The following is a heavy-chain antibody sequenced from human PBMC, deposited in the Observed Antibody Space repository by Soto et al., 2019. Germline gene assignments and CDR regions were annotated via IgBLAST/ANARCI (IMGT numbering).Heavy chain of an antibody. J-gene: IGHJ5*02. Sequence: PSETLSLTCTVSGGSISSGDYYWSWIRQPPGKGLEWIGYIYYSGSTYYNPSLKSRVTISVDTSKNQFSLKLSSVTAADTAVYYCARGPGVVAATWFDPWGQGTLVTVYS. CDR1: GGSISSGDYY. V-gene: IGHV4-30-4*01. D-gene: IGHD2-15*01. CDR2: IYYSGST. CDR3: ARGPGVVAATWFDP.